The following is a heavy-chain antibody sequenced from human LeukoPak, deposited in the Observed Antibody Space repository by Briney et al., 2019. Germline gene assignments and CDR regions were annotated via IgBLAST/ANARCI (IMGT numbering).Heavy chain of an antibody. D-gene: IGHD1-1*01. Sequence: SETLSLTCTVSGGSISSSSYYWGWIRQPPGKGLEWIGSIYYSGSTYYNPSLKSRVTISVDTSKNQFSLKLSSVTAADTAVYYCARDRGAWNDDGFDYWGQGTLVTVSS. J-gene: IGHJ4*02. CDR3: ARDRGAWNDDGFDY. CDR1: GGSISSSSYY. CDR2: IYYSGST. V-gene: IGHV4-39*07.